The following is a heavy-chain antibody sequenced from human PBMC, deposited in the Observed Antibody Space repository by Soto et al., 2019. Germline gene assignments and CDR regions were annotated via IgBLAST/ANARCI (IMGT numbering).Heavy chain of an antibody. D-gene: IGHD5-12*01. CDR1: GFTFSTSI. CDR3: TTALGRVHTIT. CDR2: ITSSSSHM. Sequence: EEQLVESGGGLVKPGWSLRLSCAASGFTFSTSIMNWVRQAPGTGLEWVSSITSSSSHMFYADSVKGRFTISRDNARNSLYLQMNSLRAEETAIYYCTTALGRVHTITWGQGTLVTVSS. J-gene: IGHJ4*02. V-gene: IGHV3-21*06.